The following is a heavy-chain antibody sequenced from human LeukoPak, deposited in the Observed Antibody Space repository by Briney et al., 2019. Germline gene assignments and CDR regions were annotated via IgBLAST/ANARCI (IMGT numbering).Heavy chain of an antibody. D-gene: IGHD6-19*01. V-gene: IGHV3-53*01. Sequence: PGGSLRLSCAAPGFTVSSNYMSWVRQAPAKGLEGVSVIYSGGSTNYADTVKGRFTISRDNSKHMLYLQMNCLRAEDTAVYYCASASSGWYRDAFDIWGQGTMVTVSS. CDR3: ASASSGWYRDAFDI. J-gene: IGHJ3*02. CDR1: GFTVSSNY. CDR2: IYSGGST.